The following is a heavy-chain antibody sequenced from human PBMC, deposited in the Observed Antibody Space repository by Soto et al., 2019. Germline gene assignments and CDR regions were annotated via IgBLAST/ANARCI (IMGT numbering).Heavy chain of an antibody. D-gene: IGHD6-13*01. Sequence: GASVKVSCKACGYTFTSYGISWVRQAPGQGLEWMGWISAYNGNTNYAQKLQGRVTMTTDTSTSTAYMELRSLRSDDTAVYYCAMSGYSSSWYFPYFDYWGQGTLVTVSS. CDR1: GYTFTSYG. J-gene: IGHJ4*02. V-gene: IGHV1-18*01. CDR2: ISAYNGNT. CDR3: AMSGYSSSWYFPYFDY.